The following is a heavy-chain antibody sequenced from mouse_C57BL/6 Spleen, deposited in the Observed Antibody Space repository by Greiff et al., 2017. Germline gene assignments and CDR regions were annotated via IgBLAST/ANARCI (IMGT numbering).Heavy chain of an antibody. CDR3: ARHEAHLYYDYSFDY. V-gene: IGHV1-62-2*01. D-gene: IGHD2-4*01. CDR2: FYPGSGSI. J-gene: IGHJ2*01. CDR1: GYTFTEYT. Sequence: QVQLQQSGAELVKPGASVKLSCKASGYTFTEYTIHWVKQRSGQGLEWIGWFYPGSGSIKYNEKFKDKATLTADKSSSTGLLALSRLTSEDSAVYFCARHEAHLYYDYSFDYWGQGTTLTVSS.